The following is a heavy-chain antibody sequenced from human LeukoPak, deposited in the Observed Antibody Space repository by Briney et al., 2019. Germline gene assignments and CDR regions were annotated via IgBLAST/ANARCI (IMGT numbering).Heavy chain of an antibody. V-gene: IGHV3-30*04. CDR2: IPYDGSNK. CDR3: ARSGGFGFYYYYYMDV. Sequence: GGSLTLSCAASGFTFSNYTMHWVRQAPGKGLGRVAVIPYDGSNKYYADSVKGRFTISRDNSKNMLYLQMNSLRTEETAVYHCARSGGFGFYYYYYMDVWGKGTTVTVSS. CDR1: GFTFSNYT. D-gene: IGHD5-12*01. J-gene: IGHJ6*03.